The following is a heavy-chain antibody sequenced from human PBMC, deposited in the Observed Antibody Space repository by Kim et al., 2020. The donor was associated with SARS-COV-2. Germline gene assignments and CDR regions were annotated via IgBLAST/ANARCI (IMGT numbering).Heavy chain of an antibody. J-gene: IGHJ4*02. CDR2: ISGSGGST. CDR1: GFTFSSYA. D-gene: IGHD2-2*01. Sequence: GGSLRLSCAASGFTFSSYAMSWVRQAPGKGLEWVSAISGSGGSTYYADSVKGRFTISRDNSKNTLFLQMNSLRAEDTAVYYCAKLPVPRYCSSTSCYFDYWGQGTLVTVSS. CDR3: AKLPVPRYCSSTSCYFDY. V-gene: IGHV3-23*01.